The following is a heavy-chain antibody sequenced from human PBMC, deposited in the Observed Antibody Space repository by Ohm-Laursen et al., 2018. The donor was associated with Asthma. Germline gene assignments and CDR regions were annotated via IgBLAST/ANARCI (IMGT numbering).Heavy chain of an antibody. D-gene: IGHD1-14*01. V-gene: IGHV3-21*01. J-gene: IGHJ4*02. CDR3: ARDGPELPTELDY. CDR1: GYTFSRYS. Sequence: SLRLSCAASGYTFSRYSIHWVRQVPGKGLEWVASISTASTFIYYADSVWGRFTTSRDNAKNTVYLQMNSLRAEDTAVYYCARDGPELPTELDYWGPGTLVTVSS. CDR2: ISTASTFI.